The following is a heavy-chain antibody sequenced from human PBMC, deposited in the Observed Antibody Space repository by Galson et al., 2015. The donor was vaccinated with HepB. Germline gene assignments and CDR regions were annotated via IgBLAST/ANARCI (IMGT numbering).Heavy chain of an antibody. CDR3: ARLGGSYWDWFDP. Sequence: HSGAEVKKLVDSLSLAWKGSGYNFTSYWVACVRQMPGQALEWMGIINPGDSDTRYRPTFQGQVTISADKSISTAYLQWSSLKASDTAMYYCARLGGSYWDWFDPWGQGTLVTVSS. CDR2: INPGDSDT. V-gene: IGHV5-51*01. J-gene: IGHJ5*02. D-gene: IGHD1-26*01. CDR1: GYNFTSYW.